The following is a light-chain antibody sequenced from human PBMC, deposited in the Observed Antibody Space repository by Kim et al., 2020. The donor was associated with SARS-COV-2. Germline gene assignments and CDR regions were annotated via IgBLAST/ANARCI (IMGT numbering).Light chain of an antibody. J-gene: IGKJ4*01. V-gene: IGKV3-11*01. CDR1: QSVSNY. CDR2: DAS. Sequence: LSETATHCCRASQSVSNYLAWYLQKPGQAPRLLIYDASNRATGIPARFSGSGFGTDFTLTISSLETEDFAVYYCQQRTSALTFGGGTKVDIK. CDR3: QQRTSALT.